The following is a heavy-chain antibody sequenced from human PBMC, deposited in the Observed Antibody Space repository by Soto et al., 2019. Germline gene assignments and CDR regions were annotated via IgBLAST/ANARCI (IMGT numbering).Heavy chain of an antibody. CDR2: ISAYNGNT. Sequence: QVQLVQSGAEVKKPGVSVKVSCKASGYTFTSYGSSWVRQAPGQGLEWMGWISAYNGNTNYAQKLQGRVTMTTDTSTSTAYMELRSLRSDDTAVYYCAREKYSSSWYLDNWFDPWGQGTLVTVSS. V-gene: IGHV1-18*01. J-gene: IGHJ5*02. CDR1: GYTFTSYG. CDR3: AREKYSSSWYLDNWFDP. D-gene: IGHD6-13*01.